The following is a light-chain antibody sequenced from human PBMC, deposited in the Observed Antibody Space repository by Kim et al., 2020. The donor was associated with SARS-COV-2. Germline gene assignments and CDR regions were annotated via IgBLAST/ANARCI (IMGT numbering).Light chain of an antibody. Sequence: KTVTISCTRSSSNIARNYDQWYQQRPGGAPVTLIYQDDRRPSGVPDRFSGSIDSSSNSASLTISGLQTEYEADYYCQSYNYDNHWVFGGGTKVTVL. CDR3: QSYNYDNHWV. CDR1: SSNIARNY. J-gene: IGLJ3*02. V-gene: IGLV6-57*03. CDR2: QDD.